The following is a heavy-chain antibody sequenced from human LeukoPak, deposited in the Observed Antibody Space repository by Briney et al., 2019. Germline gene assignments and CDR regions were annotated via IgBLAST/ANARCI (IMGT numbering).Heavy chain of an antibody. CDR2: ISGSGGST. CDR3: AKDETRRRLRLARDY. V-gene: IGHV3-23*01. Sequence: GGSLRLSCAASGFTFSSYAMSWVRQAPGKGLEWVSAISGSGGSTYYADSVKGRFTISRDNSKNTLYLQMNSLRAEDTAVYYCAKDETRRRLRLARDYWGQGTLVTVSS. J-gene: IGHJ4*02. D-gene: IGHD5-12*01. CDR1: GFTFSSYA.